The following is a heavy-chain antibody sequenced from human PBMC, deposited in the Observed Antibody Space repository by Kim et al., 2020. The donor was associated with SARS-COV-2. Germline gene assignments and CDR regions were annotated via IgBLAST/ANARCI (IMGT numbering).Heavy chain of an antibody. V-gene: IGHV3-30*04. Sequence: GGSLRLSCAASGFTFSSYAMHWVRQAPGKGLEWVAVISYDGSNKYYADSVKGRFTISRDNSKNTLYLQMNSLRAEDTAVYYCARDLSDYYDSSGPFDYWG. CDR3: ARDLSDYYDSSGPFDY. J-gene: IGHJ4*01. D-gene: IGHD3-22*01. CDR1: GFTFSSYA. CDR2: ISYDGSNK.